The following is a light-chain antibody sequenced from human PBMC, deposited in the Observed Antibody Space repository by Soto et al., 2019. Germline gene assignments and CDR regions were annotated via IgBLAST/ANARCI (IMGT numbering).Light chain of an antibody. CDR1: KLGDKY. CDR2: QDR. Sequence: SSELTQPPSVSVSPGQTASITCSGDKLGDKYACWYQQKPGQSPVLVIYQDRKRPSGIPERFSGSNSGNTATLTISGTQTMDEADYYCQAWDSSNAVVFGGGTKLTVL. CDR3: QAWDSSNAVV. V-gene: IGLV3-1*01. J-gene: IGLJ2*01.